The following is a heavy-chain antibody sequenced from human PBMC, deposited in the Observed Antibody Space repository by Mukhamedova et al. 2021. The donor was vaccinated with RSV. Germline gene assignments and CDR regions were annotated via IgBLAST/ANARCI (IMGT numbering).Heavy chain of an antibody. Sequence: APGKGLVWVSRINSDGSSTSYADSVKGRFTISRDNAKNTLYLQMNSLRAEDTAVYYCARDSYDFWSGYLYNWFDPWGQGTLVTV. D-gene: IGHD3-3*01. V-gene: IGHV3-74*01. CDR2: INSDGSST. J-gene: IGHJ5*02. CDR3: ARDSYDFWSGYLYNWFDP.